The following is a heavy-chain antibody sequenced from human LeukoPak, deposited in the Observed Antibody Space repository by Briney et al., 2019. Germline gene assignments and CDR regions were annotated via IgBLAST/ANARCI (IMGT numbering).Heavy chain of an antibody. D-gene: IGHD2-2*01. CDR3: AGGVPAYYYYGMDV. J-gene: IGHJ6*02. Sequence: GRSPRLSCAASGFTFSSYGMHWVRQAPGKGLEWVAVIWYDGSNKYYADSVKGRFTISRDNSKNTLYLQMNSLRAEDTAVYYCAGGVPAYYYYGMDVWGQGTTVTVSS. CDR2: IWYDGSNK. V-gene: IGHV3-33*01. CDR1: GFTFSSYG.